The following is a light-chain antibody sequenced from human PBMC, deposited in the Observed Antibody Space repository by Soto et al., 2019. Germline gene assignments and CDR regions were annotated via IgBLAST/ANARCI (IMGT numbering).Light chain of an antibody. Sequence: AIQMTQSPSSLSASVGDRVTITCRASQDISDDLGWYQQKPGKAPKVLIFAASNLQSGVPSRFSGSGSGTDFTLTISSLQPEDVATYSCLQDYNYPWTFGQGTKVEIK. CDR2: AAS. J-gene: IGKJ1*01. V-gene: IGKV1-6*01. CDR3: LQDYNYPWT. CDR1: QDISDD.